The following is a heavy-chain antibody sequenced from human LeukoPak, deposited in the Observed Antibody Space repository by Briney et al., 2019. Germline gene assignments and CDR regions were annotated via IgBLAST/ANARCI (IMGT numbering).Heavy chain of an antibody. Sequence: SETLSLTCTVSGDSISSYYWSWIRQPPGKGLEWIGYIYYSGSTNYNPSLKSRVTISVDTSKNQFSLKLSSVTAADTAVYYCARTSYSSSSSFDYWGQGTLVTVSS. V-gene: IGHV4-59*01. J-gene: IGHJ4*02. CDR3: ARTSYSSSSSFDY. CDR2: IYYSGST. D-gene: IGHD6-6*01. CDR1: GDSISSYY.